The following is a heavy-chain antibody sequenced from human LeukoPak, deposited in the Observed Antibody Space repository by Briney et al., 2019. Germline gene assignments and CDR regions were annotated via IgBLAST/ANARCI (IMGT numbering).Heavy chain of an antibody. D-gene: IGHD1-26*01. CDR1: GGSINSSSYY. CDR3: ASSGSYRFDY. J-gene: IGHJ4*02. Sequence: ETLSLTCTVSGGSINSSSYYWGWVRQAPGKGLEWVSHITASGTAMFYADSVKGRFTISRDNAKNSLYLQMNSLRDEDTAVYYCASSGSYRFDYWGQGTLVTVSS. V-gene: IGHV3-48*02. CDR2: ITASGTAM.